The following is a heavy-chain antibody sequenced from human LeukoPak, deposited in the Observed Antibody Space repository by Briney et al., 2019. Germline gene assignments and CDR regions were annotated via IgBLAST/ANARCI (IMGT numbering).Heavy chain of an antibody. CDR1: GYSFTSYW. V-gene: IGHV5-51*01. D-gene: IGHD4-17*01. CDR2: IYPGDSDT. CDR3: ARGGATTVTPNDAFDI. J-gene: IGHJ3*02. Sequence: GESLKISCKGSGYSFTSYWIGWVRQMPGKGLEWMGIIYPGDSDTRFSPSFQGQVTISADKSISTAYLQRSSLKASDTAMYYCARGGATTVTPNDAFDIWGQGTMVTVSS.